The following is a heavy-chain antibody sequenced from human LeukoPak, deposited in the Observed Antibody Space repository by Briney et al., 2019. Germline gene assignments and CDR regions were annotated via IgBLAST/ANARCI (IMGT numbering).Heavy chain of an antibody. CDR2: ISPSGTDI. Sequence: GGSLRLSCAVSGFTFTDTYMTWIRQAPGKGLESLSYISPSGTDISYADSVKGRFTISRDNSKNTLYLQMNSLRAEDTAVYYCAKDAVAGNNYYYYYYMDVWGKGTTVTVSS. J-gene: IGHJ6*03. CDR3: AKDAVAGNNYYYYYYMDV. D-gene: IGHD6-19*01. V-gene: IGHV3-11*01. CDR1: GFTFTDTY.